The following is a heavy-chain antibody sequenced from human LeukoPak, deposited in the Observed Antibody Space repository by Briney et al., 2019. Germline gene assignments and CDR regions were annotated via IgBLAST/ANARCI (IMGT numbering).Heavy chain of an antibody. CDR1: GFTFSSYA. J-gene: IGHJ4*02. Sequence: SGGSLRLSCAASGFTFSSYAMSWVRQAPGKGLEWVSAISGSGGSTYYADSVKGRFTISRDNAKNMLYLQMNSLRAEDTAVYYCARGASARQDYWGQGTLVTVSS. CDR3: ARGASARQDY. V-gene: IGHV3-23*01. D-gene: IGHD2-2*01. CDR2: ISGSGGST.